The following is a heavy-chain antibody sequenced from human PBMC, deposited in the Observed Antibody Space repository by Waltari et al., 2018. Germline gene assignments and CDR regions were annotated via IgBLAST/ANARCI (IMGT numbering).Heavy chain of an antibody. CDR3: AREIAALFYYYGMDV. D-gene: IGHD6-6*01. Sequence: QVQLVESGGGVVQPGRSLRLSCAASGFPFSSYAMHWVRQAPGKGLEWVAVISYDGSNKYYADSVKGRFTISRDNSKNTLYLQMNSLRAEDTAVYYCAREIAALFYYYGMDVWGQGTTVTVSS. CDR1: GFPFSSYA. J-gene: IGHJ6*02. CDR2: ISYDGSNK. V-gene: IGHV3-30-3*01.